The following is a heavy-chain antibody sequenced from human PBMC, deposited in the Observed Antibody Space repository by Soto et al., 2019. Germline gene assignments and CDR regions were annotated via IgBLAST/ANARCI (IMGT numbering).Heavy chain of an antibody. V-gene: IGHV5-51*01. Sequence: GESLKISCKGSGYGFTSYWIGWVRQMPGHGLEWMGIIYPGDSDTRYSPSFQGQVIISVDKSISTAYLQWSTLKASDTAMYYCARQVHSLYISDWYGDAFDFWGQGTMVTVSS. D-gene: IGHD6-13*01. CDR3: ARQVHSLYISDWYGDAFDF. CDR1: GYGFTSYW. CDR2: IYPGDSDT. J-gene: IGHJ3*01.